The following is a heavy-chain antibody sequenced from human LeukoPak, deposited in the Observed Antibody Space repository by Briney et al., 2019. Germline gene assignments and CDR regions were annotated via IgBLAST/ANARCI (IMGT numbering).Heavy chain of an antibody. J-gene: IGHJ4*02. Sequence: ASVKVSCKASGYTFTGYYMHWVRQAPGQGLEWMGGIIPIFGTANYAQKFQGRVTITADKSTSTAYMELSSLRSEDTAVYYCATALRGYCSGGSCYRTLSFDYWGQGTLVTVSS. CDR2: IIPIFGTA. V-gene: IGHV1-69*06. CDR3: ATALRGYCSGGSCYRTLSFDY. CDR1: GYTFTGYY. D-gene: IGHD2-15*01.